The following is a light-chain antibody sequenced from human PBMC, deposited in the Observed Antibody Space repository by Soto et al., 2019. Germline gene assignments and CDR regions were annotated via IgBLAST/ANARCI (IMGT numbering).Light chain of an antibody. CDR3: QQRSNWAIT. CDR2: DAS. V-gene: IGKV3-11*01. Sequence: EIVLPQSPATLSLSPGDRATLSCRASQSVSSYLAWYQQKPGQAPRLLIYDASNRATGIPARFSGSGSGTDFTLTISSLEPEDGAVDYGQQRSNWAITFGQGTRLEIK. CDR1: QSVSSY. J-gene: IGKJ5*01.